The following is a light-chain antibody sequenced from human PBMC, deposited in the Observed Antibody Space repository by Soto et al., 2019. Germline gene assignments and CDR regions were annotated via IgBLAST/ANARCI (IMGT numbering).Light chain of an antibody. CDR2: LTS. V-gene: IGKV2-28*01. CDR3: MQSLQTPPWT. J-gene: IGKJ1*01. Sequence: DIVMTQSPLSLPVTPGEPASISCRSSQSLLQTNGYTYLDWYLQKPGQSPQLLIYLTSIRASGVPDRCSGGGSCTEFTLKISKVEAEDVVVYYCMQSLQTPPWTFGPGTKVEFK. CDR1: QSLLQTNGYTY.